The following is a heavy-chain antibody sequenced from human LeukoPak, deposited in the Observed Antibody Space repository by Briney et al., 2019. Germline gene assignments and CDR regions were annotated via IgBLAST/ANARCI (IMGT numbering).Heavy chain of an antibody. CDR1: GYTFTSYG. J-gene: IGHJ3*02. Sequence: ASVKVSCKASGYTFTSYGISWVRQAPGQGLEWMGWISAYNGNTNYAQKLQGRVTMTTDTSTSTAYMELRSLRAEDTAVYYCARNQRVMVEWGSSWYLAFDIWGQGTMVTVSS. CDR3: ARNQRVMVEWGSSWYLAFDI. CDR2: ISAYNGNT. D-gene: IGHD6-13*01. V-gene: IGHV1-18*01.